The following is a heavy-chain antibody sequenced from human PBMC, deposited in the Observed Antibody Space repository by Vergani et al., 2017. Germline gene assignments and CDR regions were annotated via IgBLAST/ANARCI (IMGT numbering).Heavy chain of an antibody. CDR3: ARDPLIAARLVARNDAFDI. CDR1: GGSISSGDYY. D-gene: IGHD6-6*01. Sequence: QVQLQESGPGLVKPSQTLSLTCTVSGGSISSGDYYWSWIRQPPGKGLEWIGYIYYSGSTYYNPSLKSRVTISVDTSKNQFSLKLSSVTAADTAVYYCARDPLIAARLVARNDAFDIWGQGTMVTVSS. V-gene: IGHV4-30-4*01. CDR2: IYYSGST. J-gene: IGHJ3*02.